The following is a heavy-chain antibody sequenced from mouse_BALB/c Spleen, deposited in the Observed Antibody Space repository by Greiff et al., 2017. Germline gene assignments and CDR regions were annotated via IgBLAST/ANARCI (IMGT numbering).Heavy chain of an antibody. Sequence: EVMLVESGPELVKPGASMKISCKASGYSFTGYTMNWVKQSHGKNLEWIGLINPYNGGTSYNQKFKGKATLTVDKSSSTAYMELLSLTSEDSAVYYCARGYYDYDGGFAYWGQGTLVTVSA. J-gene: IGHJ3*01. CDR2: INPYNGGT. CDR3: ARGYYDYDGGFAY. V-gene: IGHV1-18*01. D-gene: IGHD2-4*01. CDR1: GYSFTGYT.